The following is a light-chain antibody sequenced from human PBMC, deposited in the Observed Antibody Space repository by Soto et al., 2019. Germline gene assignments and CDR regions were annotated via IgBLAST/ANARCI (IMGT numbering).Light chain of an antibody. CDR2: AVS. Sequence: DIQMTQSPSSLSASVGDRVTITCRASQTISTYLNWYQQKPGKAHKLLIDAVSSLQSGVPSRFSGSGSGTDFTLTISSLQPEDFATYYCQQTYSTGIFTFGPGTKVDFK. CDR1: QTISTY. V-gene: IGKV1-39*01. J-gene: IGKJ3*01. CDR3: QQTYSTGIFT.